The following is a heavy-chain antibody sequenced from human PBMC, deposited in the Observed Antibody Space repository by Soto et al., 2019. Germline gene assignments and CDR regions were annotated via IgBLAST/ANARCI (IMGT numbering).Heavy chain of an antibody. D-gene: IGHD2-21*01. CDR2: ISGGASDK. Sequence: EVQLVESGGRLVQPGGSLRLSCAASGFMFSAYWMSWVRQDPGKGLEWVATISGGASDKFYVDSVKGRFTISRDDSKNTLYLQMNSLRDEDTAVYYCVREDWHRVDSWGQGTLVTVSS. V-gene: IGHV3-7*01. J-gene: IGHJ4*02. CDR1: GFMFSAYW. CDR3: VREDWHRVDS.